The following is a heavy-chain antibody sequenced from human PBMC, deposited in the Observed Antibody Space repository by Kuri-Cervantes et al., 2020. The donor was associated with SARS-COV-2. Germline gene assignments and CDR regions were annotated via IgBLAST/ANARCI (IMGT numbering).Heavy chain of an antibody. V-gene: IGHV3-30-3*01. J-gene: IGHJ4*02. CDR1: GFTFSSYA. CDR3: ASTLIQDYFDY. D-gene: IGHD2-8*01. Sequence: GESLKISCAASGFTFSSYAMHWVRQAPGKGLEWVAVISYDGSNKYYADSVKGRFTISRDNSKNTLYLQMNSLRAEDTAVYYCASTLIQDYFDYWGQGTLVTVSS. CDR2: ISYDGSNK.